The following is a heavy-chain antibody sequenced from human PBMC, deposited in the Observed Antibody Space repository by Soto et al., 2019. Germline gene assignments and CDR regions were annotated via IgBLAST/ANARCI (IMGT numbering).Heavy chain of an antibody. D-gene: IGHD3-16*01. Sequence: QVQLQESGPGLVKPSETLSLTCTVSGGSINSYYYSWFRQPPGKGLEWIGYIYYSGSTNYNPSLRSRVTISVDTSKNQFSLKLSSVTAADTAGYYCARGDLDTDAFDIWGQGTVVTVSS. CDR2: IYYSGST. CDR3: ARGDLDTDAFDI. CDR1: GGSINSYY. V-gene: IGHV4-59*01. J-gene: IGHJ3*02.